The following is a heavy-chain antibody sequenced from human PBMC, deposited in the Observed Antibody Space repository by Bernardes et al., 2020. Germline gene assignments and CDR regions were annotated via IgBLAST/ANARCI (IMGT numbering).Heavy chain of an antibody. Sequence: GCTLLTSCAASGFTFSSSSMNWVRQAPGTGLEWVSYISSSSSTIYYADSVKGRFTISRDNAKNSLYLQMNSLRDEDTAVYYCARDMGQLDGDYYYYYGMDVWGQGTTVTGSS. V-gene: IGHV3-48*02. CDR3: ARDMGQLDGDYYYYYGMDV. CDR2: ISSSSSTI. J-gene: IGHJ6*02. D-gene: IGHD6-13*01. CDR1: GFTFSSSS.